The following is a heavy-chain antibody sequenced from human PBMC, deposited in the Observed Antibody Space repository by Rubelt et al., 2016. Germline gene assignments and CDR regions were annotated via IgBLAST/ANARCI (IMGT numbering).Heavy chain of an antibody. Sequence: EVQLLESGGGLVQPGGSLRLSCAASGFTFSSYAMSWVRQAPGKGLEWVSAISGSGGSTYYADSVKVRFTISRDISKNTRYLQMKSLRAEDTAVYYCAKGKYDFRGTPHEFDYWGQGTLVTVSS. J-gene: IGHJ4*02. CDR3: AKGKYDFRGTPHEFDY. V-gene: IGHV3-23*01. D-gene: IGHD3-3*01. CDR1: GFTFSSYA. CDR2: ISGSGGST.